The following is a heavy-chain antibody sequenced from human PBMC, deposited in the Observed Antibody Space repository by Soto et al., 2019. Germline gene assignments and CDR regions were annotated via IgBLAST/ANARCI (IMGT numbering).Heavy chain of an antibody. CDR3: AKDVLRFLEWLAFYGMDV. CDR1: GLTFSGFW. J-gene: IGHJ6*02. CDR2: INADGSAR. Sequence: GGSLRLSCAASGLTFSGFWMHWVRQGPGKGLEWVSRINADGSARSHAASVRGRFTISRDNAKNTLYLQMNSLRAEDTAVYYCAKDVLRFLEWLAFYGMDVWGQGTTVTVSS. V-gene: IGHV3-74*01. D-gene: IGHD3-3*01.